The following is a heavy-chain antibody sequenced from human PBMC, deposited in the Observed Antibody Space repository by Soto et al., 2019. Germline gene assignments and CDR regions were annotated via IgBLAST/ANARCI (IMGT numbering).Heavy chain of an antibody. J-gene: IGHJ5*02. Sequence: QVQLVQSGAEVKKPGDSVKVSCKASGYTFTSYDINWVRQATGQGLECMGWINLNNGDRGYAQEFQGKVTMTRDTAINTAYIGVSGLRSEDTAVYYFVRVGRGRIGPWGQGTVVTVSS. CDR3: VRVGRGRIGP. CDR2: INLNNGDR. D-gene: IGHD3-10*01. CDR1: GYTFTSYD. V-gene: IGHV1-8*01.